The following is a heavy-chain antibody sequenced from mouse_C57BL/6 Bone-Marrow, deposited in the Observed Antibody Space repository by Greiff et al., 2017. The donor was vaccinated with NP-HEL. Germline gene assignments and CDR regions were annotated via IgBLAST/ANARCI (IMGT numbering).Heavy chain of an antibody. CDR2: IDPNSGGT. J-gene: IGHJ4*01. V-gene: IGHV1-72*01. CDR3: ARGDMPLRYYAMDY. CDR1: GYTFTSYW. Sequence: QAQLQQPGAELVKPGASVKLSCKASGYTFTSYWMHWVKQRPGRGLEWIGRIDPNSGGTKYNEKFKSKATLTVDKPSSTAYMQLSSLTSEDSAVYYCARGDMPLRYYAMDYWGQGTSVTVSS. D-gene: IGHD1-1*01.